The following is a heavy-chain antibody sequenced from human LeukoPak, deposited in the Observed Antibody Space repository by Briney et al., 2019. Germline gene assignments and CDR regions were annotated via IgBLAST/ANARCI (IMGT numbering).Heavy chain of an antibody. Sequence: ASVKVSCKASGYTFTGYYMHWVRQAPGQGREWRGWINPNSGGTNYAQKFQGRVTMTRDTSISTAYMELSRLRSDDTAVYYCARVPSYYYYGMDVWGQGTTVTVSS. J-gene: IGHJ6*02. CDR2: INPNSGGT. CDR1: GYTFTGYY. CDR3: ARVPSYYYYGMDV. V-gene: IGHV1-2*02.